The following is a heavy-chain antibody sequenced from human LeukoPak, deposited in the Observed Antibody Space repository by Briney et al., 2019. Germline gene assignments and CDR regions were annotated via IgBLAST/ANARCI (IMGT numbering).Heavy chain of an antibody. CDR1: GFTFSSYG. CDR3: AKDLQTRMVRGVYYYFDY. Sequence: PGGSLRLSCAASGFTFSSYGLHWVRQSPGKGLEWVAFIRYDGGNKYYADSVKGRFTISRDNSKNTLYLQMNSMRAEDTAVYYCAKDLQTRMVRGVYYYFDYWGQGTLVTVSS. V-gene: IGHV3-30*02. J-gene: IGHJ4*02. CDR2: IRYDGGNK. D-gene: IGHD3-10*01.